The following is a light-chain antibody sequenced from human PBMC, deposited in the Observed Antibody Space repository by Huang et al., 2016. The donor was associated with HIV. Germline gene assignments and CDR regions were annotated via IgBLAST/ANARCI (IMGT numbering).Light chain of an antibody. CDR1: QNINTY. Sequence: IQMTQSPTSLSASIGDRVSIACRASQNINTYLNWYQQKPGKAPKRLISSASTLHSCVPSRFSGSGSGTDFTLTIRGLQLDDFATYYCQQSYSALSSFGPGTRL. CDR2: SAS. V-gene: IGKV1-39*01. J-gene: IGKJ5*01. CDR3: QQSYSALSS.